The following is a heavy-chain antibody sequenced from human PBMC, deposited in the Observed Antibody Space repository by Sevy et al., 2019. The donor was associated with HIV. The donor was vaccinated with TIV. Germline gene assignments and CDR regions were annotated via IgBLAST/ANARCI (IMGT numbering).Heavy chain of an antibody. CDR1: GYTLSELS. CDR3: ATAREYYSDNSGYLDY. V-gene: IGHV1-24*01. J-gene: IGHJ4*02. CDR2: FDPDDGKT. Sequence: SSVKVSCKVSGYTLSELSMHWVRQPPGKGLEWMGRFDPDDGKTIYAQRFQGRGTMTEDTSADTAYMELSSLRSEDTAMYYCATAREYYSDNSGYLDYWGQGTPVTVSS. D-gene: IGHD3-22*01.